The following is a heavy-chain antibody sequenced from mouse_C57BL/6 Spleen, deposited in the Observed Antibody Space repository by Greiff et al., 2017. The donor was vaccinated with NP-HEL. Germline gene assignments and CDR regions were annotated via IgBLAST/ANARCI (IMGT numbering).Heavy chain of an antibody. J-gene: IGHJ4*01. CDR1: GYTFTSYW. D-gene: IGHD1-1*01. Sequence: VQLQQSGTVLARPGASVKMSCKTSGYTFTSYWMHWVKQRPGQGLEWIGAIYPGNSDTSYNQKFKGKAKLTAVTSASTAYMELSSLTNEDSAVYYCTRNLYYSLYAMDYWGQGTSVTVSS. V-gene: IGHV1-5*01. CDR3: TRNLYYSLYAMDY. CDR2: IYPGNSDT.